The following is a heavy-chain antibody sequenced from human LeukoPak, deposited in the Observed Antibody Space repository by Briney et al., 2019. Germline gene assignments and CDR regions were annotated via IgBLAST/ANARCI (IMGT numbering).Heavy chain of an antibody. CDR1: GGTFSSYA. CDR3: ARDEGHNSGWYDAFDI. Sequence: SVKVSCKASGGTFSSYAISWVRQAPGQGLEWMGRIIPILGIANYAQKFQGRVTITADKSTSTAYMELRSLRSDDTAIYYCARDEGHNSGWYDAFDIWGQGTMVTVSS. V-gene: IGHV1-69*04. J-gene: IGHJ3*02. CDR2: IIPILGIA. D-gene: IGHD6-19*01.